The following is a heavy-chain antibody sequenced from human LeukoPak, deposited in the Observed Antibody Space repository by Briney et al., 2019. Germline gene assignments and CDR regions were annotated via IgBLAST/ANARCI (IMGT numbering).Heavy chain of an antibody. CDR2: IYPSDSDT. D-gene: IGHD6-19*01. CDR1: GYTFISDC. Sequence: GDSLNLTAKATGYTFISDCVVSVSQMPGKGPEWMGLIYPSDSDTRYSPSFQGQVTISADKSISTAYLQWSSLKASDTAMYYCARGGSGWSFYSWGQGTLVTVSS. V-gene: IGHV5-51*01. CDR3: ARGGSGWSFYS. J-gene: IGHJ5*01.